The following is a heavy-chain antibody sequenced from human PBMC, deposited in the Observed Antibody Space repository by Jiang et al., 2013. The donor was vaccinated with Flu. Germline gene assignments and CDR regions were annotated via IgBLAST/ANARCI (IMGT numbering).Heavy chain of an antibody. CDR3: ARVGYSGPFDY. D-gene: IGHD5-12*01. Sequence: GLVKPSETLSLTCTVSGGSISSYYWSWIRQPPGKGLEWIGYIYYSGSTNYNPSLKSRVTISVDTSKNQFSLKLSSVTAADTAVYYCARVGYSGPFDYWGQGTLVTVSS. CDR1: GGSISSYY. CDR2: IYYSGST. J-gene: IGHJ4*02. V-gene: IGHV4-59*01.